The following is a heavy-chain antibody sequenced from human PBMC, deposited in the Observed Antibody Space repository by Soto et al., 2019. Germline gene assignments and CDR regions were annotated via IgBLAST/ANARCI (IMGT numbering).Heavy chain of an antibody. J-gene: IGHJ4*02. Sequence: ASVKVSCKASGYTFTIYYMHWVRQAPGQGLEWMGIINPSGGSTSYAQKFQGRVTMTRDTSTSTVYMELSSLRSEDTAVYYCARDSGYCSGGSCHEDDYGDYAIDYWGQGTLVTVSS. D-gene: IGHD2-15*01. V-gene: IGHV1-46*03. CDR2: INPSGGST. CDR3: ARDSGYCSGGSCHEDDYGDYAIDY. CDR1: GYTFTIYY.